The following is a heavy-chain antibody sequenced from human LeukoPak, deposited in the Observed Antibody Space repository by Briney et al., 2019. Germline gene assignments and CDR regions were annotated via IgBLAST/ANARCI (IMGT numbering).Heavy chain of an antibody. J-gene: IGHJ6*03. CDR3: ARSHYDILTGYPYYYYYYMDV. CDR1: GFTFSSYA. CDR2: ISYDGSNK. Sequence: GGSLRLSCAASGFTFSSYAMHWVRQAPGKGLEWVAVISYDGSNKYYADSVKGRFTIPRDNSKNTLYLQMNSLRAEDTAVYYCARSHYDILTGYPYYYYYYMDVWGKGTTVAISS. D-gene: IGHD3-9*01. V-gene: IGHV3-30*14.